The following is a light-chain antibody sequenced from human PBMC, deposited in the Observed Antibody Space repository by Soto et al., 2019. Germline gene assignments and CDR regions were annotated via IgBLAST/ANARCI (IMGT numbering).Light chain of an antibody. Sequence: DIQMTQSPSTLSASVGDRVTIICRASQSISSWLAWYQQKPGKAPKLLIYKAFSLESGVPSRFSGSGSGKEFAINLSGLQPDGFATYYCQQYNSYPLTFGGGTKVEI. CDR3: QQYNSYPLT. V-gene: IGKV1-5*03. J-gene: IGKJ4*02. CDR2: KAF. CDR1: QSISSW.